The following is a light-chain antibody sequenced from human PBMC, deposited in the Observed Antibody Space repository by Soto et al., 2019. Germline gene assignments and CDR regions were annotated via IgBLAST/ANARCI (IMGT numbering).Light chain of an antibody. CDR2: DAS. V-gene: IGLV2-14*01. CDR1: SSDVGGYNY. J-gene: IGLJ2*01. CDR3: SSYTSSSTL. Sequence: QSVLTQPASVSGSPGQSITISCTGTSSDVGGYNYVSWYQQHPGKAPKLMIYDASNRPSGVSNRFSGSKSGNTASLTISGLQAEDEADYYCSSYTSSSTLFGGGTKLTVL.